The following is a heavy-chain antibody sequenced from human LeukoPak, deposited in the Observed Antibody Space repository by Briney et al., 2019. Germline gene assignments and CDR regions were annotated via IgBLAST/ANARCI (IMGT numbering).Heavy chain of an antibody. J-gene: IGHJ4*02. CDR1: GGTFSSYA. CDR3: ASQSRDYGGKGQFDY. V-gene: IGHV1-69*13. D-gene: IGHD4-23*01. Sequence: SVKVSCKASGGTFSSYAISWVRQAPRQGLEWMGGIIPIFGTANYAQKFQGRVTITADESTSTAYMELSSLRSEDTAVYYCASQSRDYGGKGQFDYWGQGTLVTVSS. CDR2: IIPIFGTA.